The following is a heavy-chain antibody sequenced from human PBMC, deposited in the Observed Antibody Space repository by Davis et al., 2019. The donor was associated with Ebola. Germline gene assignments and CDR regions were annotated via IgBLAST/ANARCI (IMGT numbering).Heavy chain of an antibody. CDR3: AKDHWIYSNYPTGGDV. Sequence: GGSLRLSFPPPVFPFGVYAMHWFPRAQGKALAGVAVTSHIGTYAYFADSVRGRFTISRENSQNTLYLQMNSLRAEDTAVYYCAKDHWIYSNYPTGGDVWGRGTTVTVSS. J-gene: IGHJ6*02. V-gene: IGHV3-33*03. D-gene: IGHD4-11*01. CDR2: TSHIGTYA. CDR1: VFPFGVYA.